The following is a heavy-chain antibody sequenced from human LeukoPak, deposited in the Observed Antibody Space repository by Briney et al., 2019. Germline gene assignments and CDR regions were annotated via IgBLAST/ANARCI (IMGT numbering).Heavy chain of an antibody. V-gene: IGHV4-34*01. Sequence: SETLSLTCAVYGGSFSGYYWSWIRQPPGKGLEWIGEINHSGSTNYNPSLKSRVTISVDTSKNQFSLKLSSVTAADTAVYYCARGNGGDTMIVVASFDYWGQGTLVTVSS. J-gene: IGHJ4*02. D-gene: IGHD3-22*01. CDR3: ARGNGGDTMIVVASFDY. CDR1: GGSFSGYY. CDR2: INHSGST.